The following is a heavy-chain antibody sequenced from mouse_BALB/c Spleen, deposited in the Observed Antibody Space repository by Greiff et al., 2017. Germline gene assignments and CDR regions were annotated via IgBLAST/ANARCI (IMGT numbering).Heavy chain of an antibody. J-gene: IGHJ4*01. V-gene: IGHV1S137*01. CDR1: GYTFTVYA. CDR2: ISTYYGDA. D-gene: IGHD3-1*01. CDR3: ARGGSSGDAMDD. Sequence: VQLQQSGAELVRPGVSVKISCKGSGYTFTVYAMHWVKQSHAKSLEWIGVISTYYGDASYNQKFKGKATMTVDKSSSTAYMELARLTSEDSAIYYCARGGSSGDAMDDWGQGTSVTVAS.